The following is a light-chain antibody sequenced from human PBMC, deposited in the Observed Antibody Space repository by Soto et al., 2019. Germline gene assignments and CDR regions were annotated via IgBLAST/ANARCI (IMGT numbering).Light chain of an antibody. J-gene: IGKJ2*01. CDR3: QQSYSMPYA. V-gene: IGKV1-39*01. CDR1: QTTNNY. Sequence: DIQMTQSPSSLSASVGDRATITCRASQTTNNYLNWCQLKPGKAPKLLIYAASTLQTGVPSRFTGSGSGTDFTLTIISLQPEDYATYFCQQSYSMPYAFGPGTKVDIK. CDR2: AAS.